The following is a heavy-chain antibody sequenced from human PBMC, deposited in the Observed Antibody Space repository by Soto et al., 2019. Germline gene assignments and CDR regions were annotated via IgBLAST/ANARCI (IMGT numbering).Heavy chain of an antibody. CDR2: INPSDTSR. D-gene: IGHD1-7*01. Sequence: EVVLEESGGGLVQPGGSVRLSCAASGFMFSIYSMNWVRQAPGKGPEWISFINPSDTSRAYADPVKGRFTISRDNANSSLYLQMNSLRDEDPAMYYCARSRPLNGITPDYWGQGTLVTVSS. CDR3: ARSRPLNGITPDY. CDR1: GFMFSIYS. J-gene: IGHJ4*02. V-gene: IGHV3-48*02.